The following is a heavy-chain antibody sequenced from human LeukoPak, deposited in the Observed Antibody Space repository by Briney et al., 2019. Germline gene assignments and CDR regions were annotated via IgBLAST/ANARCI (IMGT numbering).Heavy chain of an antibody. D-gene: IGHD4-23*01. CDR2: LKGNGANT. J-gene: IGHJ4*02. Sequence: GGSLRLSCAASGFTFSSSGMTWVRQAPGKGLEWVAALKGNGANTYYADSVRGRFTISRDNSKYTLYLQMTSLRAEDTAVYYCAKVPPYGGNSPYFDSWGQGTLVTVSS. CDR3: AKVPPYGGNSPYFDS. CDR1: GFTFSSSG. V-gene: IGHV3-23*01.